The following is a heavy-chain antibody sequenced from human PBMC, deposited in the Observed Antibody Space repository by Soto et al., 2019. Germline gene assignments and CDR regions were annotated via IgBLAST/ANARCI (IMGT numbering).Heavy chain of an antibody. CDR2: IKQDGSQK. J-gene: IGHJ3*02. CDR1: GFTFSSYG. CDR3: ARGDYYDTSGPFSDAFDI. D-gene: IGHD3-22*01. V-gene: IGHV3-7*04. Sequence: PGGSLRLSCAASGFTFSSYGMHWVRQAPGKGLEWVANIKQDGSQKWYVDSVKGRFTTSRDNAKNSLYLQMNSLRVEDTAVYYCARGDYYDTSGPFSDAFDIWGRGTMVTVSS.